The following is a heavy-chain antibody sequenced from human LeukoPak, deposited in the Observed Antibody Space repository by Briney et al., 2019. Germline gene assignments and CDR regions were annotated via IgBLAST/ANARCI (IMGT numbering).Heavy chain of an antibody. CDR1: GDSVSSSSAI. CDR3: ARDRYYYDGSGYSFDY. J-gene: IGHJ4*02. Sequence: SQTLSLTCAVSGDSVSSSSAIWNWIRQSPSRGLEWLGRTYYRSKWYNDYAVSVKSRISINPDTSKNQFSLQLNSVTPEDTAVYYCARDRYYYDGSGYSFDYWGQGTLVTVSS. V-gene: IGHV6-1*01. D-gene: IGHD3-22*01. CDR2: TYYRSKWYN.